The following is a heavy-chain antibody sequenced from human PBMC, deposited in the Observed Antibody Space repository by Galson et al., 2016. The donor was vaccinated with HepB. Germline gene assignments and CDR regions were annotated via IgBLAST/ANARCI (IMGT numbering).Heavy chain of an antibody. CDR1: GGSISSNNW. Sequence: ATLSLTCAVSGGSISSNNWWTWVRQPPGKGLEWIGDIYHTGSTTYNPSLQSRVTISVDKSKNQFSLKLSSVTAADTAVYYCARQGRYHFESKGDYWGPGTLVTVSS. J-gene: IGHJ4*02. D-gene: IGHD3-3*02. V-gene: IGHV4-4*02. CDR2: IYHTGST. CDR3: ARQGRYHFESKGDY.